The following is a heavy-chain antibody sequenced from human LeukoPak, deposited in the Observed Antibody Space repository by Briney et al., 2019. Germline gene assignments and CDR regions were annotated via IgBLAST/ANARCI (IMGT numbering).Heavy chain of an antibody. Sequence: GASVKVSCKASGYTFTGYYMHWVRQAPGQGLEWMGWISAYNGNTNYAQKLQGRVTMTTDTSTSTAYMELRSLRSDDTAVYYCAREWGYCSSTSCLTELLNDAFDIWGQGTMVTVSS. J-gene: IGHJ3*02. V-gene: IGHV1-18*04. CDR2: ISAYNGNT. CDR3: AREWGYCSSTSCLTELLNDAFDI. D-gene: IGHD2-2*01. CDR1: GYTFTGYY.